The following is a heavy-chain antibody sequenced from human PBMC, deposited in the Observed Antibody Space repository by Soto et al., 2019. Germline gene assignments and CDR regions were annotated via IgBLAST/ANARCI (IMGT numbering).Heavy chain of an antibody. Sequence: SETLSLTCTVSGGSISSGGYYWSWIRQHPGKGLEWIGYIYYSGSTYYNPSLKSRVTISVDTSKNQFSLKLSSVTAADTAVYYCARIPLPYSGYYMGDYWGQGTLVTVSS. CDR1: GGSISSGGYY. V-gene: IGHV4-31*03. J-gene: IGHJ4*02. CDR3: ARIPLPYSGYYMGDY. CDR2: IYYSGST. D-gene: IGHD3-3*01.